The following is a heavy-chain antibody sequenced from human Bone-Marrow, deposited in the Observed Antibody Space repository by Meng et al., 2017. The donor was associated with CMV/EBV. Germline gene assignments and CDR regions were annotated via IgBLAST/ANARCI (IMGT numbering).Heavy chain of an antibody. CDR1: GGTFSSYA. Sequence: SVKVSCKASGGTFSSYAISWVRQAPGQGLEWMGGIIPIFGTANYAQKLQGRVTITTDESTGTAYMERSSLRTEDTAVYYCARGGGPMVRGVINPFDYYYGMDVWGQGTTVTVSS. CDR2: IIPIFGTA. V-gene: IGHV1-69*05. D-gene: IGHD3-10*01. CDR3: ARGGGPMVRGVINPFDYYYGMDV. J-gene: IGHJ6*02.